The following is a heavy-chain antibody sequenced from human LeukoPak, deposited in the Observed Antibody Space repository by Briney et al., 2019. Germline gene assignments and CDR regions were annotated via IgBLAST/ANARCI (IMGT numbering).Heavy chain of an antibody. J-gene: IGHJ5*02. CDR3: ARGPPLFDP. V-gene: IGHV3-48*01. CDR1: GFTFSDYT. Sequence: GGSLRLSCRASGFTFSDYTMNWVRQAPGKGLEWISSISFGSDTIYYAGSVEGRFSISRDNARDSLYLEMNSLRAEDTAVYYCARGPPLFDPWGQGTLVTVSS. CDR2: ISFGSDTI.